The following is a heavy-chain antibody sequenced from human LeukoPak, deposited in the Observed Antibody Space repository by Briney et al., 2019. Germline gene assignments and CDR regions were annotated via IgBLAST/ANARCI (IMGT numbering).Heavy chain of an antibody. D-gene: IGHD2-2*01. V-gene: IGHV1-69*05. Sequence: GASVKVSCKASGGTFSSYAISWVRQAPGQGLEWMGGIIPIFGTPNYAQKFQGRVTISTDESTSTAYMELSSLRSEDTAVYYCARGGEYQLPQSPDYYYYMDVWGKGTTVTVSS. CDR1: GGTFSSYA. CDR3: ARGGEYQLPQSPDYYYYMDV. J-gene: IGHJ6*03. CDR2: IIPIFGTP.